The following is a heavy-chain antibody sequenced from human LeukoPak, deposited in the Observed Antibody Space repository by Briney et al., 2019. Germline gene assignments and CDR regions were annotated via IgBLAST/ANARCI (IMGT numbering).Heavy chain of an antibody. V-gene: IGHV3-7*01. CDR1: GFTFSNYW. CDR2: IKRDGSEK. CDR3: ASVISSSWYVFDY. J-gene: IGHJ4*02. D-gene: IGHD6-13*01. Sequence: GGSLRLSCAASGFTFSNYWMSWVRQAPGKGLEWVANIKRDGSEKYYMDSVKGRFTISRDNAKNSLYLQMNSLRAEDTAVYYCASVISSSWYVFDYWGQGTLVTVSS.